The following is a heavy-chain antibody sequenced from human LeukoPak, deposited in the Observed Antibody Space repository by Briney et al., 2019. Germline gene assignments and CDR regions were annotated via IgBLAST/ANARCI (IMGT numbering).Heavy chain of an antibody. V-gene: IGHV4-59*01. CDR1: GGSINSYY. J-gene: IGHJ4*02. D-gene: IGHD3-16*01. CDR2: IYYTGST. CDR3: ARRRGSYSDS. Sequence: PSETLSLTCTVSGGSINSYYWTWIRQPPGKGLEWIGYIYYTGSTNYNPSLKSRVTISLDTSKNQFSLKLSSVTAADTATYYCARRRGSYSDSWGQGTLVTVSS.